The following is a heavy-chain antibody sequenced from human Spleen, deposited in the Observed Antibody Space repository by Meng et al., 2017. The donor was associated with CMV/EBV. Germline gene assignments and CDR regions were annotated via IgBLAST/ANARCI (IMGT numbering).Heavy chain of an antibody. D-gene: IGHD5-18*01. CDR3: ARGDTWFDP. J-gene: IGHJ5*02. CDR2: IFYSGSA. V-gene: IGHV4-59*11. Sequence: SETLSLTCTVSGASFSSHYWNWIRQPPGKGLEWIGYIFYSGSAKYNPSLKSRVTISVDTSKNQLSLKLKSVTAADTAVYYCARGDTWFDPWGQGTLVTVSS. CDR1: GASFSSHY.